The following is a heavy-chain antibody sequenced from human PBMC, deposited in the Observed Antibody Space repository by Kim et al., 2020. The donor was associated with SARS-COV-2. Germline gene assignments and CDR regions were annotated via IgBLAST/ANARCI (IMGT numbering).Heavy chain of an antibody. V-gene: IGHV4-39*01. Sequence: SETLSLTCTVSGGSISSSNYYWAWIRQPPGKGLEWIGSIYYSGFTYSNSSLKSRVAMSLDTSKNQFSLKLSSVTAAGTAVYYSAGLIYCTKGVCYSDFDYRGQGTLVTVSS. J-gene: IGHJ4*02. D-gene: IGHD2-8*01. CDR3: AGLIYCTKGVCYSDFDY. CDR1: GGSISSSNYY. CDR2: IYYSGFT.